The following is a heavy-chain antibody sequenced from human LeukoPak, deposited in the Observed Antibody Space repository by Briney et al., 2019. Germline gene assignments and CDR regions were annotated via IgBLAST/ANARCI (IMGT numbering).Heavy chain of an antibody. CDR3: AKRGDSGSYPYYFDN. D-gene: IGHD1-26*01. J-gene: IGHJ4*02. CDR2: ISFDGREK. V-gene: IGHV3-30*18. Sequence: GGSLRPSCAASGFSFRSYGMHWVRQAPGKGLEWVALISFDGREKYYADSLKGRFTISRDNSKNTLYLQMNSLSAEDTAVYYCAKRGDSGSYPYYFDNWGQGTLVTVSS. CDR1: GFSFRSYG.